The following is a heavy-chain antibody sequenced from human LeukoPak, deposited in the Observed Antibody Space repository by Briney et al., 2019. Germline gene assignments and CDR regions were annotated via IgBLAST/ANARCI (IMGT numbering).Heavy chain of an antibody. Sequence: ASVKVSCKASGYTFTSYDINWVRQATGQGLEWMGWMNPNSGNTGYAQKFQGRVTITRNTSISTAYMELSSLRSEDTAVYYCARVARGVDFWSGYYVSSYYYYMDVWGKGTTVTVSS. V-gene: IGHV1-8*03. D-gene: IGHD3-3*01. CDR1: GYTFTSYD. CDR3: ARVARGVDFWSGYYVSSYYYYMDV. CDR2: MNPNSGNT. J-gene: IGHJ6*03.